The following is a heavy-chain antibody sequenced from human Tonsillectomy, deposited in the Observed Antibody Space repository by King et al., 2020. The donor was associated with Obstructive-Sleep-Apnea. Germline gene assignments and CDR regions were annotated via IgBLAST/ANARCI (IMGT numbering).Heavy chain of an antibody. CDR3: AKDNSSGWYRGLDY. V-gene: IGHV3-9*01. CDR1: GFIFYDFA. CDR2: ISWNSVSR. Sequence: VQLVESGGGLVQPGRSLRLSCAASGFIFYDFAMHWVRQAPGKGLDWVSGISWNSVSRGYADSVKGRLTISRDNAKHSLHLRMNSLRAEDTAFYYCAKDNSSGWYRGLDYWGQGTLVIVSS. J-gene: IGHJ4*02. D-gene: IGHD6-19*01.